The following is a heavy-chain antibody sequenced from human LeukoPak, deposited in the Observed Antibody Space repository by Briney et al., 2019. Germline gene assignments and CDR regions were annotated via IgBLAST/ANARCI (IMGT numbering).Heavy chain of an antibody. CDR3: AKLPRWYYFDY. V-gene: IGHV3-23*01. CDR1: GFTFSSYA. D-gene: IGHD6-13*01. Sequence: GGSLRLSCAASGFTFSSYAMSWVRQAPGQGLEWVSAISGSGGSTYYADSVMGRFTISRDNSKNTLYLQMNSLRAEDTAVYNCAKLPRWYYFDYWGQGTLVTVSS. J-gene: IGHJ4*02. CDR2: ISGSGGST.